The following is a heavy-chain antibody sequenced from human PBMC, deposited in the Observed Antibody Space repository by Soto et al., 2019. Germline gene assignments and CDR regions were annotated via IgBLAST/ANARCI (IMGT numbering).Heavy chain of an antibody. V-gene: IGHV4-59*01. D-gene: IGHD6-19*01. J-gene: IGHJ3*02. CDR2: IYYSGST. Sequence: ETLSLTCTVSGGSISSYYWSWIRQPPGKGLEWIGYIYYSGSTNYNPSLKSRVTISVDTSKNQFSLKLSSVTAADTAVYYCARDLGGIAVTSDAFDIWGQGTMVTVSS. CDR3: ARDLGGIAVTSDAFDI. CDR1: GGSISSYY.